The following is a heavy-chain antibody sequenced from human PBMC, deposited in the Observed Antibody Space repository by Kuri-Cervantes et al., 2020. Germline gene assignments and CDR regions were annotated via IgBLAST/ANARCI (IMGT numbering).Heavy chain of an antibody. CDR1: GFTFSSYS. Sequence: GGSLRLSCAASGFTFSSYSMNWVRQAPGKGLEWVSSISSSSSYIYYADSVKGRFTISRDNAKNSLYLQMNSLRAEDTAVYYCAREMITFGGAGGAFDIWGQGTMVTVSS. D-gene: IGHD3-16*01. CDR2: ISSSSSYI. V-gene: IGHV3-21*04. CDR3: AREMITFGGAGGAFDI. J-gene: IGHJ3*02.